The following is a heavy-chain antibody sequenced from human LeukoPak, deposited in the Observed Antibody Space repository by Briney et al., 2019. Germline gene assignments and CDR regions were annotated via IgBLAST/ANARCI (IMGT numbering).Heavy chain of an antibody. CDR2: ISGSGGST. Sequence: PGGSLRLSCAASGFTFSSYAMSWVRQAPGKGLEWVSAISGSGGSTYYADSVKGRFTISRDNSKNTLYLQMNSLRAEDTAVYYCAKDGWVSYYDSSAPTEDAFDIWGQGTWSPSLQ. D-gene: IGHD3-22*01. CDR3: AKDGWVSYYDSSAPTEDAFDI. V-gene: IGHV3-23*01. J-gene: IGHJ3*02. CDR1: GFTFSSYA.